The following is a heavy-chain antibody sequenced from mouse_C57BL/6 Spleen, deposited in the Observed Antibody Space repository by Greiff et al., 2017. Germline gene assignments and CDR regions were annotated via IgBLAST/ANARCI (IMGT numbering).Heavy chain of an antibody. CDR2: ISGGGGNT. CDR1: GFTFSSYT. Sequence: EVQLVESGGGLVKPGGSLKLSCAASGFTFSSYTMSWVRQTPEKRLEWVATISGGGGNTYYPDSVKGRFTISRDNAKNTLYLQMSSLRSEDTALYYCAREGISTTVVVPYWYFDVWGTGTTVTGSS. CDR3: AREGISTTVVVPYWYFDV. J-gene: IGHJ1*03. V-gene: IGHV5-9*01. D-gene: IGHD1-1*01.